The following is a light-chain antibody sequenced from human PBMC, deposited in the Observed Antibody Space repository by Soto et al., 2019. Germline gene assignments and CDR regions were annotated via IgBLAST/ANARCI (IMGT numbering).Light chain of an antibody. V-gene: IGLV1-40*01. CDR1: SSNIGAGYD. CDR2: GNG. Sequence: QSVLTQPPSVSGAPGQRVTISCTGSSSNIGAGYDVHWYQQLPGTAPKLLIYGNGNRPSGVPDRFSGSKSGTSASLAITGLQAEDEADYYCQSYDGSLSGSVFGGGTKLTVL. J-gene: IGLJ2*01. CDR3: QSYDGSLSGSV.